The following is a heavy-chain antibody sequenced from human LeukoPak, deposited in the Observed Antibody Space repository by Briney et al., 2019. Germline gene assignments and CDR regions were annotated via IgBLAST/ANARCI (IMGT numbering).Heavy chain of an antibody. J-gene: IGHJ1*01. V-gene: IGHV3-21*06. CDR2: ISSSSAYI. D-gene: IGHD6-13*01. Sequence: GGSLRLSCAASGFTFSDYSMNWLRQAPGKGLEWVSSISSSSAYIYFADSVKGRFTISRDNATNSLSLQMNSLRADDTAVYHCARGPRNSSSYQYFRDWGQGTLVTVSS. CDR1: GFTFSDYS. CDR3: ARGPRNSSSYQYFRD.